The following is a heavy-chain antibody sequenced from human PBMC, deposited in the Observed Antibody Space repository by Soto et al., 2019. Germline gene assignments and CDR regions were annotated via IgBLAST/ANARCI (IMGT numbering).Heavy chain of an antibody. D-gene: IGHD3-22*01. V-gene: IGHV3-30-3*01. CDR3: ARDLDSSGYYFYSPFDY. J-gene: IGHJ4*02. Sequence: GGSLRLSCAAFGFTFSSYAMHWVRQAPGKGLEWVAVISHDGSNKYYADSVKGRFTISRDNSKNTLYLQMNSLRAEDTAVYYCARDLDSSGYYFYSPFDYWGQGTLVTVSS. CDR1: GFTFSSYA. CDR2: ISHDGSNK.